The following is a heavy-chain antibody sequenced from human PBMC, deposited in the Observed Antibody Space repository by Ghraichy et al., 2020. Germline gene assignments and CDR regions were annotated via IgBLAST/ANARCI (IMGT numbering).Heavy chain of an antibody. Sequence: ESLNISCAVSGASTSSYYWSWIRQPPGKELEWIGYIYNSGSTNYNPSLKSRVTISVDTSKNQLSLKLTSVTAADTAVYYCATGANSWGLLPKYYFDYWGQGTLVTVSS. D-gene: IGHD3-16*01. CDR1: GASTSSYY. V-gene: IGHV4-59*01. CDR2: IYNSGST. J-gene: IGHJ4*02. CDR3: ATGANSWGLLPKYYFDY.